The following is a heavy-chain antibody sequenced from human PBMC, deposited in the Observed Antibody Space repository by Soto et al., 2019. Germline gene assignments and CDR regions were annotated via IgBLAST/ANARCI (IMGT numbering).Heavy chain of an antibody. CDR2: INAGNGNT. Sequence: QVQLVQSGAEVKKPGASVKVSCKASGYTFTSYAMHWVRQAPGQRLEWMGWINAGNGNTKYSQKFQGRVTITRDTSASTAYMELSSLRSEDTAVYYCASGGQYYYCSGSYFDAFDIWGQGTMVTVSS. D-gene: IGHD3-10*01. J-gene: IGHJ3*02. CDR1: GYTFTSYA. CDR3: ASGGQYYYCSGSYFDAFDI. V-gene: IGHV1-3*01.